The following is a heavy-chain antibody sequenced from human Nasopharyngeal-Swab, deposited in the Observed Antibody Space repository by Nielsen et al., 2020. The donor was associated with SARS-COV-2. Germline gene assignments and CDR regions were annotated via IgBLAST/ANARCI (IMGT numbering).Heavy chain of an antibody. D-gene: IGHD6-19*01. CDR1: GGSISSSSYY. CDR3: ASLEGITVAGTLIDY. J-gene: IGHJ4*02. V-gene: IGHV4-39*01. CDR2: IYYSGST. Sequence: SETLSLTCTVSGGSISSSSYYWGWIRQPPGKGLEWIGSIYYSGSTYYNPYLKSRVTISVDTSKNQFSLKLSSVTAADTAVYYCASLEGITVAGTLIDYWGQGTLVTVSS.